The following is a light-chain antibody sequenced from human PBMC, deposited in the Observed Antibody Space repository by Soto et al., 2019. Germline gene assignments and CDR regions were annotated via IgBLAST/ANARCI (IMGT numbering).Light chain of an antibody. CDR2: DAS. V-gene: IGKV3-15*01. J-gene: IGKJ5*01. Sequence: EIVMTQSPGSLSVSPGEKAPLSCRASQSVRSNLAWYQQKPGQAPRLLISDASTRATGIPARFSGSGSGTEFTLTVSSLQSEDFAVYYCQKYIKWPINFGQGTRREIK. CDR3: QKYIKWPIN. CDR1: QSVRSN.